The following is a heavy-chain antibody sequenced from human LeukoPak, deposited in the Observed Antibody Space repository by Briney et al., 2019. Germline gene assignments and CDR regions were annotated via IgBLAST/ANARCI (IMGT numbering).Heavy chain of an antibody. Sequence: SETLSLTCTVSGGSTSSSSYYWGWIRQPPGKGLEWIGSIYYSGSTYYNPSLKSRVTISVGTSKNQFSLKLSSVTAADTAVYYCASYYTYRYYFDYWGQGTLVTVSS. J-gene: IGHJ4*02. CDR1: GGSTSSSSYY. D-gene: IGHD3-3*01. V-gene: IGHV4-39*01. CDR2: IYYSGST. CDR3: ASYYTYRYYFDY.